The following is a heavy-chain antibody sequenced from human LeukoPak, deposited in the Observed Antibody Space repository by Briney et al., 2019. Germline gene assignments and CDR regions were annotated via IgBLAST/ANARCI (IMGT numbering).Heavy chain of an antibody. CDR2: IIPIFGTA. J-gene: IGHJ1*01. CDR1: GGTFSSYA. CDR3: ARARTSGSYFSEYFQH. D-gene: IGHD1-26*01. V-gene: IGHV1-69*05. Sequence: GASVKVSCKASGGTFSSYAISWVRQAPGQGLEWMGGIIPIFGTANYAQKFQGRVTITTDESTSTAYMELSSLRSDDTAVYYCARARTSGSYFSEYFQHWGQGTLVTVSS.